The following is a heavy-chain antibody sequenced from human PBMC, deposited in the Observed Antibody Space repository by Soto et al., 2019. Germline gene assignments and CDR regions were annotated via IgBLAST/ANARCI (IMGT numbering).Heavy chain of an antibody. J-gene: IGHJ6*02. V-gene: IGHV3-74*01. CDR2: INSDGSST. Sequence: EVQLVESGGGLVQPGGSLRLSCAASGFTFSSYWMHWVRQAPGKGLVWVSRINSDGSSTSYADSVKGRFTISRDSAKNALYLQMNSLRAEDTAVYYCARESQEQIYGMAVWGQGTTVTVCS. D-gene: IGHD1-26*01. CDR1: GFTFSSYW. CDR3: ARESQEQIYGMAV.